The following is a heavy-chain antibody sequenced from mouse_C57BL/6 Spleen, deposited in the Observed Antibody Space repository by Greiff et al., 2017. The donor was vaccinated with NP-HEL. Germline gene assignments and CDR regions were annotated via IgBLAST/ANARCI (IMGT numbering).Heavy chain of an antibody. CDR3: ARHEDYYGSRDWYFDV. V-gene: IGHV1-62-2*01. J-gene: IGHJ1*03. D-gene: IGHD1-1*01. Sequence: VQLQESGAELVKPGASVKLSCKASGYTFTEYTIHWVKQRSGQGLEWIGWFYPGSGSIKYNEKFKDKATLTADKSSSTVYMELSRLTSEDSAVYFCARHEDYYGSRDWYFDVWGTGTTVTVSS. CDR1: GYTFTEYT. CDR2: FYPGSGSI.